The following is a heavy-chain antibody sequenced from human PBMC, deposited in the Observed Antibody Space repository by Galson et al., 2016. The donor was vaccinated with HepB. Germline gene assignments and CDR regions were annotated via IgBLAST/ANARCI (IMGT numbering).Heavy chain of an antibody. V-gene: IGHV6-1*01. Sequence: CAISGDSVSTNRAAWNWIRLSPSRGLEWLGRTYYRSKWSTDYAVSVRGRMTINADTSKNELSLQLNFVTTDDTAVYFCARDSGMRIDSWGQGTLVTVSS. CDR1: GDSVSTNRAA. CDR3: ARDSGMRIDS. D-gene: IGHD2-21*01. J-gene: IGHJ4*02. CDR2: TYYRSKWST.